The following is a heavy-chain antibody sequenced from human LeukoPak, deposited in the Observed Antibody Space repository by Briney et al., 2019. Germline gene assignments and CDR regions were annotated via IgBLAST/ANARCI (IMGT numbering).Heavy chain of an antibody. Sequence: AGGSLRLSCAASGFTFSTYAMSWVRQAPGKGLEWVSAISGSGGSTYYADSVKGRFTISRDNSKNTLYLQMNSLRAEDTAVYYCAKDPLYGDYGYDYWGQGTLVTVSS. D-gene: IGHD4-17*01. CDR2: ISGSGGST. CDR1: GFTFSTYA. J-gene: IGHJ4*02. CDR3: AKDPLYGDYGYDY. V-gene: IGHV3-23*01.